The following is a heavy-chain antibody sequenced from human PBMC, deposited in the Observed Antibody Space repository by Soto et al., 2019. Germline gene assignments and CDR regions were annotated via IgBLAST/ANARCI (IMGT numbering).Heavy chain of an antibody. CDR3: AYRRLQGATSFDL. CDR2: IFWDDDK. V-gene: IGHV2-5*02. CDR1: GFSLSTTGVG. Sequence: QITLKESGPTLVKPTQTLTLTCTVSGFSLSTTGVGVGWIRQAPGKALDYLAIIFWDDDKYYSPPLKSRITITKDPPEKQVDLTLTDVAPVDTGTYYYAYRRLQGATSFDLWGRGTLVTVSS. J-gene: IGHJ2*01. D-gene: IGHD3-16*01.